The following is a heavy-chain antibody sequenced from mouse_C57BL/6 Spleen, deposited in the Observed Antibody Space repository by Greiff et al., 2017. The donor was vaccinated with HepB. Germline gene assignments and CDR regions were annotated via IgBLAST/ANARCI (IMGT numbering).Heavy chain of an antibody. V-gene: IGHV1-55*01. CDR3: ARGGYYNIWYFDV. CDR1: GYTFTSYW. J-gene: IGHJ1*03. D-gene: IGHD2-3*01. Sequence: VQLQQPGAELVKPGASVKMSCKASGYTFTSYWMTWVKQRPGQGLEWIGDIYPGSGSTNYNEKFKSKATLTVDTSSSTAYMQLSSLTSEDSAVYYCARGGYYNIWYFDVWGTGTTVTVSS. CDR2: IYPGSGST.